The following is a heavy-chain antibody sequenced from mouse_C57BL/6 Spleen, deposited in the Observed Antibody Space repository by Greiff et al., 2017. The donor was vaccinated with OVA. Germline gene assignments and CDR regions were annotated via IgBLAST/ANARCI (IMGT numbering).Heavy chain of an antibody. D-gene: IGHD2-3*01. J-gene: IGHJ1*03. V-gene: IGHV1-82*01. Sequence: QVQLKESGPELVKPGASVKISCKASGYAFSSSWMNWVKQRPGKGLEWIGRIYPGDGDTNYNGKFKGKATLTADKSSSTAYMQLSSLTSEDSAVYFCARFDGYLWYVDVWGTGTTVTVSS. CDR1: GYAFSSSW. CDR2: IYPGDGDT. CDR3: ARFDGYLWYVDV.